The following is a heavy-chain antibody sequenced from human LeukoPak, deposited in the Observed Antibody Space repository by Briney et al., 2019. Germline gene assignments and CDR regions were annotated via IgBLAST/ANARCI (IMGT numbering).Heavy chain of an antibody. CDR3: ARVPGPNWFDP. Sequence: SETLSLTCTVSGGSISSDYWSWIRQPPGKGLEWIGYIYYSGSTIYNPSLKSRVTISVDTSKNQFSLKLTSVTAADTAVYYCARVPGPNWFDPWGQGTLVIVSS. CDR1: GGSISSDY. J-gene: IGHJ5*02. V-gene: IGHV4-59*08. CDR2: IYYSGST.